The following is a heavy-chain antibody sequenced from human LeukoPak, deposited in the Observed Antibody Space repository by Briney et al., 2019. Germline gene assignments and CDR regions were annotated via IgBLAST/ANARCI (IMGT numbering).Heavy chain of an antibody. CDR2: IYCSGST. J-gene: IGHJ4*02. Sequence: PSETLSLTCTVSGGSISSYYWSWIRQPPGKGLEWIGYIYCSGSTNYNPSLKSRVTISVDTSKNQFSLKLSSVTAADTAVYYCAREGRDGYDYWGQGTLVTVSS. CDR3: AREGRDGYDY. CDR1: GGSISSYY. D-gene: IGHD5-24*01. V-gene: IGHV4-59*01.